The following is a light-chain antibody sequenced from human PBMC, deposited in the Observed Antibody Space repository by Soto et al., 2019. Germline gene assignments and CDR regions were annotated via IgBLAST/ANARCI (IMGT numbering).Light chain of an antibody. V-gene: IGLV2-14*01. Sequence: QSALTQPASVSGSPGQSITISCTGTSSDVGGYNYVSWYQQHPGKAPKLVIYDVSNRPSGVSNRFSGSKSGNTASLTISGLQAEDEADYYCSSYTGRSTEVFGGGTKLTVL. CDR1: SSDVGGYNY. J-gene: IGLJ2*01. CDR2: DVS. CDR3: SSYTGRSTEV.